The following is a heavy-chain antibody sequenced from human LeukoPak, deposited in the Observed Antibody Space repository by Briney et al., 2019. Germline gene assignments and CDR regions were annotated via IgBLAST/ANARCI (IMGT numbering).Heavy chain of an antibody. CDR2: IYPGDSDT. V-gene: IGHV5-51*01. CDR1: GYSFTSYW. J-gene: IGHJ4*02. D-gene: IGHD6-13*01. CDR3: ARWCRGGIAAAGRPY. Sequence: GESLKISCKGSGYSFTSYWIGWVRQMPGKGLEWMGIIYPGDSDTRYSPSFQGQVTISADKSISTAYLQWSSLKASDTAMYYCARWCRGGIAAAGRPYWGQGTLVTVSS.